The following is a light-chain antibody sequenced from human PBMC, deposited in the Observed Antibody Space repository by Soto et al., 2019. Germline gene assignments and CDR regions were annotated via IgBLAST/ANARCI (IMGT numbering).Light chain of an antibody. V-gene: IGKV1-5*01. CDR3: KQYNSSVT. CDR2: DVS. Sequence: DLQMTQSPSTVSSSLGDSVTITCRASQSITTWLAWYQQRPGKAPKLLIYDVSSLQSGVPSRFSGSGSGTEFTLTIRSLQPDDFATYYCKQYNSSVTFGQGTKVDIK. CDR1: QSITTW. J-gene: IGKJ1*01.